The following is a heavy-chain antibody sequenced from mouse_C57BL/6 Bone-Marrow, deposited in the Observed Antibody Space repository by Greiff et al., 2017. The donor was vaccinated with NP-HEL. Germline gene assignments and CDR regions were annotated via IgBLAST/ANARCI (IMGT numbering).Heavy chain of an antibody. J-gene: IGHJ2*01. D-gene: IGHD1-1*02. Sequence: VQLQQSGPELVKPGASVKISCKASGYAFSSSWMNWVKQRPGKGLEWIGRIYPGDGDTNYNGKFKGKATLTADNSSSTAYMQLSSLTSEDSAVYFCAREPWYYGGFWGQGTTLTVSS. CDR3: AREPWYYGGF. CDR1: GYAFSSSW. V-gene: IGHV1-82*01. CDR2: IYPGDGDT.